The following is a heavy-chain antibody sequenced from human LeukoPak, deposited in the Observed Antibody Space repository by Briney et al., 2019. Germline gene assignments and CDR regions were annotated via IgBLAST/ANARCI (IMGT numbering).Heavy chain of an antibody. CDR1: GFTFSNSG. Sequence: PGGSLRLSCAASGFTFSNSGMHWVRQAPGKGLEWVAVIWYDGSKGYDAESVKGRFTISRDNSKNTLYLQMNSLRAEDTAVYYCTRPLSIVGATIGAFDIWGQGTVVTVSS. CDR2: IWYDGSKG. D-gene: IGHD1-26*01. V-gene: IGHV3-33*01. CDR3: TRPLSIVGATIGAFDI. J-gene: IGHJ3*02.